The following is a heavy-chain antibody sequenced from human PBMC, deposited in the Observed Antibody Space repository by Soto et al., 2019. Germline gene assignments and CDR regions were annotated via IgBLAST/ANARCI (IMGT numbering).Heavy chain of an antibody. Sequence: GGSLRLSCAASGFTFSSYGMHWVRQAPGKGLEWVAVISYDGSNKYYADSVKGRFTISRDNSKNTLYLQMNSLRAEDTAVYYCAKGKYCSGGSCYPHYWGQGTLVTVSS. CDR1: GFTFSSYG. D-gene: IGHD2-15*01. V-gene: IGHV3-30*18. J-gene: IGHJ4*02. CDR3: AKGKYCSGGSCYPHY. CDR2: ISYDGSNK.